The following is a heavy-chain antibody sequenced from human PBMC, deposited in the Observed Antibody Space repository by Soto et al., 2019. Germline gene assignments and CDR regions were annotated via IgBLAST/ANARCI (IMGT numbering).Heavy chain of an antibody. Sequence: PGGSLRLSCAASGFTFDDDGMNWGRQAPGKRLGWVAVVSYDGSRKYYSDSVKGRFTISRDNSKNTLYLQMNSLRAEDTAVYYCAKVAGITIFGVVIRDYYCYYGMDVWGQGTTVTVSS. V-gene: IGHV3-30*18. D-gene: IGHD3-3*01. CDR1: GFTFDDDG. CDR3: AKVAGITIFGVVIRDYYCYYGMDV. CDR2: VSYDGSRK. J-gene: IGHJ6*02.